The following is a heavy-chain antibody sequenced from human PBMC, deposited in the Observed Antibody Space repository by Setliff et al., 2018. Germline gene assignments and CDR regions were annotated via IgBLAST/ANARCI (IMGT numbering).Heavy chain of an antibody. CDR3: AASYSSSPRGAFDV. CDR2: VSPGDSDT. J-gene: IGHJ3*01. V-gene: IGHV5-51*01. Sequence: GESLKISCKTSGFDFTNYWIGWVRQKPGKGLEWMGIVSPGDSDTRDSPSFQGQVTISADKSTNTAYVQWRTLTASDTAMYYCAASYSSSPRGAFDVWGQGTMVTVSS. D-gene: IGHD3-22*01. CDR1: GFDFTNYW.